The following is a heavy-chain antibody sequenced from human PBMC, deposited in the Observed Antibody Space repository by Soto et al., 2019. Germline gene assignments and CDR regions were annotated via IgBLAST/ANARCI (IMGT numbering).Heavy chain of an antibody. CDR1: GGTFSNYA. V-gene: IGHV1-69*15. CDR2: IIPIFGTT. D-gene: IGHD6-13*01. CDR3: ARELPSAPGSFREDALDI. Sequence: QVQLVQSGAELKKPGSSVKVSYQASGGTFSNYAISWVRQAPGQGLEWMGKIIPIFGTTNYAQNFRGRVTITADEYTTTAYMELSSLRSDDTALYYCARELPSAPGSFREDALDIWGQGTMITVSS. J-gene: IGHJ3*02.